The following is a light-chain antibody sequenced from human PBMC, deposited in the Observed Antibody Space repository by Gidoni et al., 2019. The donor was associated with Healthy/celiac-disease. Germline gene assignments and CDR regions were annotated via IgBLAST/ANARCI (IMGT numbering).Light chain of an antibody. CDR2: DNN. CDR3: GTWDSSLSAVV. J-gene: IGLJ2*01. V-gene: IGLV1-51*01. CDR1: SSNIGNNY. Sequence: QSVLTQPPSVSAAPGQKVTISCSGSSSNIGNNYVSWYQQLPGTAPKLLIYDNNKRPSGIPDRFSGSKSGTSATLGTPDYYCGTWDSSLSAVVFGGGTKLTVL.